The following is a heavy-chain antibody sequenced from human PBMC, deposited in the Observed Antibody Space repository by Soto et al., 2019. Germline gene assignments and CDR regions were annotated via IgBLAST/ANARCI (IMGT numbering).Heavy chain of an antibody. CDR2: ISAGGGTT. J-gene: IGHJ4*02. CDR1: GFTFSTYA. CDR3: ARLLSSESYLPGF. V-gene: IGHV3-23*01. Sequence: GGSLRLSCATSGFTFSTYAMGWVRQAPEEGLEWFSAISAGGGTTYYADSVKGRFTISRDNSKNTLALQMNSLKAEDTAVYYCARLLSSESYLPGFWGQGTLVTVSS. D-gene: IGHD3-22*01.